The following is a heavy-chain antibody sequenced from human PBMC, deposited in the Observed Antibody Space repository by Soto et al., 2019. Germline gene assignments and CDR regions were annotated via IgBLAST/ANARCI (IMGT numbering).Heavy chain of an antibody. J-gene: IGHJ6*02. CDR2: IFSNDEK. V-gene: IGHV2-26*01. CDR1: GFSLSNARMG. CDR3: ARTTSRSGYSYGGYYYYGMDV. D-gene: IGHD5-18*01. Sequence: QVTLKESGPVLVKPTETLTLTCTVSGFSLSNARMGVSWLRQPPGQALEWLAHIFSNDEKSDSTSLKSRLTSPMDTSESQVVLTITHRDPVDTATYYCARTTSRSGYSYGGYYYYGMDVWGQGTTVTVSS.